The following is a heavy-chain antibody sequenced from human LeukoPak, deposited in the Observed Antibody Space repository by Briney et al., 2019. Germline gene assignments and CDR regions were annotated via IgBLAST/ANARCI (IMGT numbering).Heavy chain of an antibody. CDR2: LSTSGGAT. CDR1: GFSISHYA. J-gene: IGHJ4*02. CDR3: AARSSGSHFDY. D-gene: IGHD3-10*01. V-gene: IGHV3-23*01. Sequence: GGSLRLSCSVAASGFSISHYAMNWVRQAPGKGLEWVSGLSTSGGATYYADSVKGRFTISRDTSKNTLYLQMNSLRVEDTALYYCAARSSGSHFDYWGQGTLVTVSS.